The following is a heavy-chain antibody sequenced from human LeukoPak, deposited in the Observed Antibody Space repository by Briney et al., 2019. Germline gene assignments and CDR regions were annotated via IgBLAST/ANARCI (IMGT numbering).Heavy chain of an antibody. CDR3: ARQDNYGAPFDS. CDR2: IYPGDSYT. V-gene: IGHV5-51*01. D-gene: IGHD4/OR15-4a*01. J-gene: IGHJ4*02. CDR1: GYTFSSYW. Sequence: GESLKISCKASGYTFSSYWIGWVRQLPGKGLQWMGIIYPGDSYTTYSPSFQGQVTISADRSSSTAYLHWRSLKASDSAMYYCARQDNYGAPFDSWGQGTLVTVSS.